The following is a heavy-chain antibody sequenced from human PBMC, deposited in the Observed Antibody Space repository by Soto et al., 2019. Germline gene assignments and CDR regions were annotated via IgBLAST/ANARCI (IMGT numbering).Heavy chain of an antibody. CDR3: ASYGDYSRWYFDY. Sequence: SETLSLTCTVSGGSIGSGGYYWSWIRQHPGKGLEWIGYIYYSGSTYYNPSLKSRVTISVDTSKNQFSLKLSSVTAADTAVYYCASYGDYSRWYFDYWGQGTLVTVSS. J-gene: IGHJ4*02. CDR2: IYYSGST. V-gene: IGHV4-31*03. CDR1: GGSIGSGGYY. D-gene: IGHD4-17*01.